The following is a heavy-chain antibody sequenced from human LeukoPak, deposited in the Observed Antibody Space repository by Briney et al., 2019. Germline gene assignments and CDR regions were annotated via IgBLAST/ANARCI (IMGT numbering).Heavy chain of an antibody. V-gene: IGHV4-38-2*01. CDR2: IYHSGST. Sequence: PSENLSLTCAVSGYSISSGYYWGWIRQPPGKGLEWIGSIYHSGSTYYNPSLKSRVTISVDTSKNQFSLKLSSVTAADTAVYYCARRHRTYFDYWGQGTLVTVSS. D-gene: IGHD2-21*01. CDR3: ARRHRTYFDY. J-gene: IGHJ4*02. CDR1: GYSISSGYY.